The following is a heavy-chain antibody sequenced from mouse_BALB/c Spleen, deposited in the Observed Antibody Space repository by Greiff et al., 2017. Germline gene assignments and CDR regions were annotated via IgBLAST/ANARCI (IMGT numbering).Heavy chain of an antibody. CDR1: GFTFSSYA. Sequence: EVQLVESGGGLVKPGGSLKLSCAASGFTFSSYAMSWVRQSPEKRLEWVAEISSGGSYTYYPDTVTGRFTISRDNAKNTLYLEMSSLRSEDTAMYYCAREGPTVVDYYAMDYWGQGTSVTVSS. CDR3: AREGPTVVDYYAMDY. V-gene: IGHV5-9-4*01. CDR2: ISSGGSYT. D-gene: IGHD1-1*01. J-gene: IGHJ4*01.